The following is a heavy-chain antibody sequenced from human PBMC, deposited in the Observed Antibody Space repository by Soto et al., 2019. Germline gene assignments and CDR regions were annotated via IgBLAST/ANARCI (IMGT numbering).Heavy chain of an antibody. CDR3: ARDGAWNYDFWSGYYTAWGMDV. D-gene: IGHD3-3*01. CDR1: GYTFTGYY. CDR2: INPNSGGT. V-gene: IGHV1-2*04. J-gene: IGHJ6*02. Sequence: QVQLVQSGAEVKKPGASVKVSCKASGYTFTGYYMHWVRQAPGQGLEWMGWINPNSGGTNYAQKFQGWVTMTRETSISTAYMELSRLRSDDTAVYYCARDGAWNYDFWSGYYTAWGMDVWGQGTTVTVSS.